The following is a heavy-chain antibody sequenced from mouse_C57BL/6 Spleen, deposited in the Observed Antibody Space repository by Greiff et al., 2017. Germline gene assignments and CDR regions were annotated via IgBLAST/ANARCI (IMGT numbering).Heavy chain of an antibody. CDR3: ARDYGSIFDY. CDR2: ISDGGSYT. V-gene: IGHV5-4*01. D-gene: IGHD1-1*01. J-gene: IGHJ2*01. CDR1: GFTFSSYA. Sequence: EVKLVESGGGLVKPGGSLKLSCAASGFTFSSYAMSWVRQTPEKRLEWVATISDGGSYTYYPDKLKGRFTISRDNAKNNLYLQMSHLKSEDTAMYYCARDYGSIFDYWGQGTTLTVSS.